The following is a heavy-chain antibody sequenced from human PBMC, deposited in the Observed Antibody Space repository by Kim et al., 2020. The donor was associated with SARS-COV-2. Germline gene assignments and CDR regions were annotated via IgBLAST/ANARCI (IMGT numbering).Heavy chain of an antibody. Sequence: GGSLRLSCAASGFTFSSYEMNWVRQAPGKGLEWVSYISSSGSTIYYADSVKGRFTISRDTAKNSLYLQMNSLRAEDTAVYYCARAKFDWLLYSYGMDVWGQGTTVTVSS. D-gene: IGHD3-9*01. CDR1: GFTFSSYE. CDR2: ISSSGSTI. J-gene: IGHJ6*02. V-gene: IGHV3-48*03. CDR3: ARAKFDWLLYSYGMDV.